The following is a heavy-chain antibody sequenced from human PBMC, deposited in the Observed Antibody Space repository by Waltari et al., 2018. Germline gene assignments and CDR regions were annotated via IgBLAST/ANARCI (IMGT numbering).Heavy chain of an antibody. CDR1: GGSVSGYY. V-gene: IGHV4-34*02. Sequence: QVQLQQWGAGLLKPSETLSLTCGLYGGSVSGYYWSWIRQPPGKGLEWLGEIKQMGAVEYNTSLRGRATMSVDTSKNQVYLEVTSVTAADTANYYCARYTSSWSKYIQYWGRGSLVTVSS. J-gene: IGHJ1*01. CDR3: ARYTSSWSKYIQY. D-gene: IGHD6-19*01. CDR2: IKQMGAV.